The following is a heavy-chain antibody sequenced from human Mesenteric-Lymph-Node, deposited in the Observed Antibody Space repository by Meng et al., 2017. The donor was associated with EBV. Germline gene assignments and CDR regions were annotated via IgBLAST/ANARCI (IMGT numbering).Heavy chain of an antibody. CDR1: VSTFTNYD. Sequence: VQLAQSGAEVKKPGASVKVACKSSVSTFTNYDINWVRQATGKGLEWVGWTSPNSGTTGNAPKFQGRVTMTRNTSISTAYMELSSLTSEDTAVYYCARLVLGKQGCLNDYWGQGTLVTVSS. V-gene: IGHV1-8*02. CDR3: ARLVLGKQGCLNDY. D-gene: IGHD5/OR15-5a*01. CDR2: TSPNSGTT. J-gene: IGHJ4*02.